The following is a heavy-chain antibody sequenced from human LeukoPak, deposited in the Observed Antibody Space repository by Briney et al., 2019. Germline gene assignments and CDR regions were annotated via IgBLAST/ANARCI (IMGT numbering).Heavy chain of an antibody. Sequence: ASVKVSCKASGYTFTSYAMNWVRQAPAQGLEWMGWINTNTGNPTYAQGFTGRFVFSLDTSVSTAYLQISSLKAEDTAVYYCARDEAYGSGSFYPYLPHFDYWGQGTLVTVSS. J-gene: IGHJ4*02. CDR2: INTNTGNP. V-gene: IGHV7-4-1*02. CDR3: ARDEAYGSGSFYPYLPHFDY. D-gene: IGHD3-10*01. CDR1: GYTFTSYA.